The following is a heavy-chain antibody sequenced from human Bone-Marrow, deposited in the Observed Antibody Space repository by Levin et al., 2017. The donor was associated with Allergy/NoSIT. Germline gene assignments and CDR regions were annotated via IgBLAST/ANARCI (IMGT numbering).Heavy chain of an antibody. CDR1: GYSFTSYW. V-gene: IGHV5-51*01. Sequence: GESLKISCQGSGYSFTSYWIAWVRQLPGKGLEWMGIFYPGDSDTRYSPSFQGQVTISADKSITTAYLQWSSLKASDTAMYYCARVIAAAGTDFDYWGQGTLVTVSS. J-gene: IGHJ4*02. CDR3: ARVIAAAGTDFDY. D-gene: IGHD6-13*01. CDR2: FYPGDSDT.